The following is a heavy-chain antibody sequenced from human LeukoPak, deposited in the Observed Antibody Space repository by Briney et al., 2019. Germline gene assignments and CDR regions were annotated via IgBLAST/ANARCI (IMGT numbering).Heavy chain of an antibody. CDR3: ARDLRKGSYFDC. Sequence: GGSLRLSCAASGFTFSTQGMHWVRQAPGKGLEGLALIWYDGSNKYYADSVKGRFTISRDNSKNPLSLQMNSLRVEDTAVYYCARDLRKGSYFDCWGQGTLVTVSS. V-gene: IGHV3-33*01. D-gene: IGHD3-10*01. CDR1: GFTFSTQG. J-gene: IGHJ4*02. CDR2: IWYDGSNK.